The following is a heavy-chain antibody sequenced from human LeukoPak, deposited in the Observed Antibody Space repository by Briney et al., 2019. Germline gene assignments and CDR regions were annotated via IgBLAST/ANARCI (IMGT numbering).Heavy chain of an antibody. Sequence: ASVKVSCKASGYTFTGYYMHWVRQAPGQGLEWMGWINPNSGGTNYAQKFQGRVTMTRDTSISTAYMELSRLRSDDTAVYYCARTAAAWYGGDYWGQGTLVTVSS. V-gene: IGHV1-2*02. D-gene: IGHD6-13*01. CDR3: ARTAAAWYGGDY. CDR1: GYTFTGYY. J-gene: IGHJ4*02. CDR2: INPNSGGT.